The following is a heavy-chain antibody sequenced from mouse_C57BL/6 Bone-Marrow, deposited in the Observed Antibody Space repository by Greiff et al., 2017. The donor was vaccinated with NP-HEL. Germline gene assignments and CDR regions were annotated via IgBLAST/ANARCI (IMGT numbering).Heavy chain of an antibody. CDR2: ISDGGSYT. V-gene: IGHV5-4*01. J-gene: IGHJ4*01. Sequence: EVQLVESGGGLVKPGGSLKLSCAASGFTLSSYAMSWVRQTPEKRLEWVATISDGGSYTYYPDNVKGRFTISRDNAKNNLYLQMSHLKSEDTAMYYCARALYYAMDYWGQGTSVTVSS. CDR3: ARALYYAMDY. CDR1: GFTLSSYA.